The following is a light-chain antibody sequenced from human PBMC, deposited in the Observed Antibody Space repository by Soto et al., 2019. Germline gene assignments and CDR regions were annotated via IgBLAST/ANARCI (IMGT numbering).Light chain of an antibody. Sequence: QSALTQPASVSGSPGQSITISCTGTSSDVGGYNYVSWYQQHPGKAPKLMNYDVSNRPSGVSNRFSGSKSGNTASLTISGLQAEDEADYYCSSYTSSSLHVFGTGTKLTVL. V-gene: IGLV2-14*03. CDR1: SSDVGGYNY. CDR2: DVS. CDR3: SSYTSSSLHV. J-gene: IGLJ1*01.